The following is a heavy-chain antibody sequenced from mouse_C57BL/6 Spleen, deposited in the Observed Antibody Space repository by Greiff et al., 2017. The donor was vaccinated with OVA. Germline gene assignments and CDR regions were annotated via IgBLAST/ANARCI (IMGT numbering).Heavy chain of an antibody. CDR1: GYTFTSYW. CDR2: IYPGSGST. CDR3: AREAYYYGSSHYYAMDY. Sequence: VQLQQPGAELVKPGASVKMSCKASGYTFTSYWITWVKQRPGQGLEWIGDIYPGSGSTNYNEKFKSKATLTVDTSSSTAYMQLSSLTSEDSAVYYCAREAYYYGSSHYYAMDYWGQGTSVTVSS. V-gene: IGHV1-55*01. J-gene: IGHJ4*01. D-gene: IGHD1-1*01.